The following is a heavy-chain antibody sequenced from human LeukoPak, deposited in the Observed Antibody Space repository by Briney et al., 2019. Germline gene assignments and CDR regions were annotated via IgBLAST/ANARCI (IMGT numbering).Heavy chain of an antibody. CDR2: ISSNGGST. J-gene: IGHJ2*01. D-gene: IGHD6-13*01. V-gene: IGHV3-64*02. Sequence: PGGSLRLSCAASGFTFSDYAMHWVRQAPGKGLEYVSVISSNGGSTYYADSVKGRFTISRDNSKNTLYLQMGSLRAEDMAVYYCARDERIAAAGTHYWYFDLWGRGTLVTVSS. CDR1: GFTFSDYA. CDR3: ARDERIAAAGTHYWYFDL.